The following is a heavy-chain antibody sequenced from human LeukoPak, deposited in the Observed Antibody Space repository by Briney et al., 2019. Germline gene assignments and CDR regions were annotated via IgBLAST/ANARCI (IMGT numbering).Heavy chain of an antibody. J-gene: IGHJ4*02. CDR1: GFSFSTYA. Sequence: GGSLRLSCAASGFSFSTYAMTWLRQAPGKGLEWVSTTTDSGDSTHYADAVKGRFTMSRANSKNTLYLQLNSLRAEDTAVYYCAGDVSMDIGGSDCWGPGTLVTVSS. V-gene: IGHV3-23*01. CDR2: TTDSGDST. D-gene: IGHD2-2*03. CDR3: AGDVSMDIGGSDC.